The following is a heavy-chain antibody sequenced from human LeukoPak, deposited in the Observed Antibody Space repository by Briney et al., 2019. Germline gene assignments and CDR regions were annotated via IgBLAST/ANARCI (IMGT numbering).Heavy chain of an antibody. CDR3: ARVIGITATGPFDY. CDR2: ISGSGGST. V-gene: IGHV3-23*01. Sequence: GGSLRLSCAASGFTFSSYAMSWVRQAPGKGLEWVSAISGSGGSTYYADSVKDRFTISRDNSKNTLYLQMNSLRGEDTAVYYCARVIGITATGPFDYWGPGTLVTVSS. CDR1: GFTFSSYA. D-gene: IGHD6-13*01. J-gene: IGHJ4*02.